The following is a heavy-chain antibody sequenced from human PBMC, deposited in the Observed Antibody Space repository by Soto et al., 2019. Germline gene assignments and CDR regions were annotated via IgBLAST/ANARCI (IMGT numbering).Heavy chain of an antibody. J-gene: IGHJ6*02. CDR2: IWYDGSSK. Sequence: PGGSLRLSCAASGFIFSSHGIHWGRQAPGKGLEWVAVIWYDGSSKFYADSVKGRFTISRDNSKNTLYLQMNSLRAEDTAVYYCAREPYSDYVMDVWGQGTPVTVSS. CDR1: GFIFSSHG. D-gene: IGHD3-16*01. CDR3: AREPYSDYVMDV. V-gene: IGHV3-33*01.